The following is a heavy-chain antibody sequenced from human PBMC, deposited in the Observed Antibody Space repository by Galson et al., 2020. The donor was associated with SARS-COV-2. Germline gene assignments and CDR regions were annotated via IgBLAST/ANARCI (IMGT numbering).Heavy chain of an antibody. V-gene: IGHV3-48*04. D-gene: IGHD1-7*01. CDR2: ISASGDTI. CDR3: ARALFNWNYMTFIDWFDP. CDR1: GFNFRGYT. Sequence: GESLKISCAASGFNFRGYTMNWVRQTPGKGLEWVSYISASGDTIYYAESVKGRFTISRDNAQDSVYLQMNSLRAEDTAIYYCARALFNWNYMTFIDWFDPWGQGTLVTVSS. J-gene: IGHJ5*02.